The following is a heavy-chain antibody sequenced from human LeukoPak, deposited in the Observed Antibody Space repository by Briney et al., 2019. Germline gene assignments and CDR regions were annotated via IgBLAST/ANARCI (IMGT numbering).Heavy chain of an antibody. Sequence: GGSLRLSCAASGFTFSSYGMHWVRQAPGKGLEWVAVISYDGSNKYYADSVKGRFTISRDNSKNTLYLQMNSLRAEDTAVYYCAKDRRSSGWLDWFDPWGQGTLVTVSS. D-gene: IGHD6-19*01. CDR2: ISYDGSNK. CDR3: AKDRRSSGWLDWFDP. V-gene: IGHV3-30*18. J-gene: IGHJ5*02. CDR1: GFTFSSYG.